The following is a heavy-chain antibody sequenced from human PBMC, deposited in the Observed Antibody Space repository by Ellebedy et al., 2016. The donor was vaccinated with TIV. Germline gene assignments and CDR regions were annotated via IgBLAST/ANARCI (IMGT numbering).Heavy chain of an antibody. CDR1: GGSFSRYY. CDR3: ARLPYVSGSFGWFNP. J-gene: IGHJ5*02. Sequence: LRLSXAVYGGSFSRYYWSWIRQPPGMGLEWIGEINHSGSPNYNPSLKSRFSISIDTSRNQFSFQLTSVTAADTAVYYCARLPYVSGSFGWFNPWGQGTLVTVSS. CDR2: INHSGSP. V-gene: IGHV4-34*09. D-gene: IGHD3-10*01.